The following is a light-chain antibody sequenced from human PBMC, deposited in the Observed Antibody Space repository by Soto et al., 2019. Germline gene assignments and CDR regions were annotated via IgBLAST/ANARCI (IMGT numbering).Light chain of an antibody. Sequence: EIVLTQSPATLSLSPGERATLSCRASQSVSSSYLGWYQQKPGQAPRLLIYGASSRATGIPDRFSGSGSGTDFTLTISRLEPEDSEVYYCQQYGSSPTFGQATKVEIK. CDR1: QSVSSSY. J-gene: IGKJ1*01. CDR3: QQYGSSPT. CDR2: GAS. V-gene: IGKV3-20*01.